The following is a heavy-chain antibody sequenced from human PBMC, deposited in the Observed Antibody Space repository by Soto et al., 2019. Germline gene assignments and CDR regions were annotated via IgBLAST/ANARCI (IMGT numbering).Heavy chain of an antibody. D-gene: IGHD2-2*01. V-gene: IGHV4-61*08. CDR1: GGSISSGDYY. CDR2: IYYGGST. CDR3: ARLGEYYQSVDP. Sequence: SETLSLTCTVSGGSISSGDYYWSWIRQPPGKGLEWVGYIYYGGSTSYNPSLKSRVTISLETSKGQISLRLNSVTAADTAVYYCARLGEYYQSVDPWGPGTLVTVSS. J-gene: IGHJ5*02.